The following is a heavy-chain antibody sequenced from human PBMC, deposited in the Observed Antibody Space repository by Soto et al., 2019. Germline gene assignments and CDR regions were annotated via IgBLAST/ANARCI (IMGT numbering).Heavy chain of an antibody. CDR3: ARGRPSHVLLWFGELSY. CDR1: GFTFSSYW. CDR2: INSDGSST. V-gene: IGHV3-74*01. D-gene: IGHD3-10*01. J-gene: IGHJ4*02. Sequence: GGSLRLSCAASGFTFSSYWMHWVRQAPGKGLVWVSRINSDGSSTSYADSVKGRFTISRDNAKNTLYLQMNSLRAEDTAVYYCARGRPSHVLLWFGELSYWGQGTLVTVSS.